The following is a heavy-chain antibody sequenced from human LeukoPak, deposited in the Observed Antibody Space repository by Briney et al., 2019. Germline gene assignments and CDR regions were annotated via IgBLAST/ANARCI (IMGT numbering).Heavy chain of an antibody. CDR3: ARVLYYYDNSGYDDY. CDR1: GFTVSSNY. J-gene: IGHJ4*02. Sequence: GGSLRLSCAASGFTVSSNYMNWVRQAPGKGLECISVISSGGSTYYADSVKGRFTISRDNSKNTLYLQMNSLRAEDTAVYYCARVLYYYDNSGYDDYWGQGTLVTVSS. V-gene: IGHV3-53*01. CDR2: ISSGGST. D-gene: IGHD3-22*01.